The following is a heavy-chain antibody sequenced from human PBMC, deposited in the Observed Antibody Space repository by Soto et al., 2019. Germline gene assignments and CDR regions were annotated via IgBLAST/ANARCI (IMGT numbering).Heavy chain of an antibody. Sequence: SETLSLTCAVYGGSFSGYYWSWIRQPPGKGLEWIGEINHSGSTNYNPSLKSRVTISVDTSKNQFSLKLSSVTAADTAVYYCARDFGQQPEKPVFDYWGQGTLVTVSS. CDR3: ARDFGQQPEKPVFDY. J-gene: IGHJ4*02. CDR2: INHSGST. D-gene: IGHD6-13*01. V-gene: IGHV4-34*01. CDR1: GGSFSGYY.